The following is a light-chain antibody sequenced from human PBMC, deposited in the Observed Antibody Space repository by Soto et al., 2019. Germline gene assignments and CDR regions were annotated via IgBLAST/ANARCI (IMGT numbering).Light chain of an antibody. Sequence: IVLTQSPGTLSLSPGERATLSCRAGQSVSSNYLAWYQQKPGQAPRLLIYGASSRATGIPDKFSGSGSGTEFTLTISRLEPEDFEVYYCQQYGSSPLTFGQGTKVDIK. CDR3: QQYGSSPLT. CDR1: QSVSSNY. J-gene: IGKJ1*01. V-gene: IGKV3-20*01. CDR2: GAS.